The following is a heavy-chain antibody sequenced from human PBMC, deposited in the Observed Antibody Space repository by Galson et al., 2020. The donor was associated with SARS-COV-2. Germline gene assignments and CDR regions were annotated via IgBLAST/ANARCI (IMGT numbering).Heavy chain of an antibody. V-gene: IGHV4-38-2*02. Sequence: ASDTLSLPCSFSGSSISTGYYCGWIRQSPGKGLEWIATIQHSGITNYNPSLQSRITISVDTSKSQFSLNLSSVTAADTAVYFCSRGFDPWGRGTLVIVSS. CDR2: IQHSGIT. D-gene: IGHD5-12*01. CDR3: SRGFDP. CDR1: GSSISTGYY. J-gene: IGHJ5*02.